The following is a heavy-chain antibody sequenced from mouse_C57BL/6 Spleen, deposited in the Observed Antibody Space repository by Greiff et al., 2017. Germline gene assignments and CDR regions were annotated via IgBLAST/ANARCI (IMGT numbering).Heavy chain of an antibody. CDR1: GYTFTSYW. J-gene: IGHJ2*01. Sequence: QVQLQQPGAELVRPGSSVKLSCKASGYTFTSYWMDWVKQRPGQGLEWIGNIYPSDSETHYNQKFKDKATLTVDKSSSTAYMQLSSLTSEDSAVYYGARSLYGRAPDYWGQGTTLTVSS. CDR3: ARSLYGRAPDY. CDR2: IYPSDSET. V-gene: IGHV1-61*01. D-gene: IGHD1-1*01.